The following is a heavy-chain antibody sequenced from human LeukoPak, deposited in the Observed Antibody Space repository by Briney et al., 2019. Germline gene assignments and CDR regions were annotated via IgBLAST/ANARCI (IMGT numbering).Heavy chain of an antibody. CDR1: GFTFRSYW. Sequence: PGGSLRLSCAASGFTFRSYWMSWVRQAPGKGPEWVANIDQDGSEKYYVDSVKGRFSISRDNAKNSLYLQMNSLRVEDTAVYYCAANGGPFDFWGQGTLVTVSP. CDR2: IDQDGSEK. J-gene: IGHJ4*02. V-gene: IGHV3-7*05. D-gene: IGHD4-23*01. CDR3: AANGGPFDF.